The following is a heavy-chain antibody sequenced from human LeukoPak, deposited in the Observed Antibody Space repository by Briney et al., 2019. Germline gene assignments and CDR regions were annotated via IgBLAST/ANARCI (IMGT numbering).Heavy chain of an antibody. CDR3: ANDPGHFQH. V-gene: IGHV3-9*03. CDR1: GFPFDDKA. CDR2: ISRNSDST. J-gene: IGHJ1*01. Sequence: GRSLRLSCAASGFPFDDKAMHWVRQAPRKGLEWVAGISRNSDSTGYADSVKGRFTISRDNAKNSLYLQMNSLRAEDMALYYCANDPGHFQHWGQGTLVTVSS.